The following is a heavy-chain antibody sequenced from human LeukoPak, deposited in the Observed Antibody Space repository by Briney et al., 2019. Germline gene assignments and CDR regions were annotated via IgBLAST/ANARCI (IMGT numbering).Heavy chain of an antibody. CDR2: INPNSGGT. J-gene: IGHJ6*02. CDR3: ARDRPALPWWYYGMDV. CDR1: GYTFTGYY. D-gene: IGHD2-8*02. V-gene: IGHV1-2*02. Sequence: ASVKVSCKASGYTFTGYYMHWVRQAPGQGLEWMGWINPNSGGTNYAQKFQGRVTMTRDTSISTAYMELSRLRSDDTAVYYCARDRPALPWWYYGMDVWGQGTTVTVSS.